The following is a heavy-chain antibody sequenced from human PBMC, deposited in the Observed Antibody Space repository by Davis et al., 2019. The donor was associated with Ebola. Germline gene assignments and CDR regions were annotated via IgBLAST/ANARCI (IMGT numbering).Heavy chain of an antibody. CDR1: GYTFTDHW. D-gene: IGHD5-18*01. Sequence: GESLKISCQASGYTFTDHWIGWVRQMPGKGLEWLGLMHPRNSDTRYSPSFQGQVTISVDKSISTAYLQWSSLKASDTAIYYCATGEYSYGWWVALAYWGQGTLVTVSS. J-gene: IGHJ4*02. V-gene: IGHV5-51*01. CDR3: ATGEYSYGWWVALAY. CDR2: MHPRNSDT.